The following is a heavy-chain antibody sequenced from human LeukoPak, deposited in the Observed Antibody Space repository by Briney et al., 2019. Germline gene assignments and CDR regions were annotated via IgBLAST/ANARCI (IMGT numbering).Heavy chain of an antibody. Sequence: PSETLSLTCTVSGGSVSSSSYYWSWIRQPPGKGLEWIGYIYYSGSTNYNPSLKSRVTISVDTSKNQFSLKLSSVTAADTAVYYCARVRSLSYGDYVLDYWGQGTLVTVSS. CDR2: IYYSGST. CDR3: ARVRSLSYGDYVLDY. J-gene: IGHJ4*02. V-gene: IGHV4-61*01. D-gene: IGHD4-17*01. CDR1: GGSVSSSSYY.